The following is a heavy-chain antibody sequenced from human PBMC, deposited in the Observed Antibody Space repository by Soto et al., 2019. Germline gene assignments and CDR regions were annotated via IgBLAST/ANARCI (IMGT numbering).Heavy chain of an antibody. J-gene: IGHJ5*02. CDR2: VWYDGTYK. CDR3: ASLFYGAHERATRLES. V-gene: IGHV3-33*01. Sequence: PGGSLRLSCAASGFTFSSYGMHWVRQAPGKGLEWVAVVWYDGTYKYYADSVRGRFTISRDNSKNTVYLQMNSLRAEDTALYYCASLFYGAHERATRLESWGQGALVTVSS. CDR1: GFTFSSYG. D-gene: IGHD1-26*01.